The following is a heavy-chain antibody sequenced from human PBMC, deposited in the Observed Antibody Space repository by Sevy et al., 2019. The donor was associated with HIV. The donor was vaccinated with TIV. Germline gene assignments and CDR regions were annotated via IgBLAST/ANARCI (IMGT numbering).Heavy chain of an antibody. CDR3: ARDRDRGYFDP. J-gene: IGHJ5*02. V-gene: IGHV1-69*13. Sequence: ASVKVSCKTSGGTFSGYSISWMRQAPGQGLEWMGGIIAISGTTNYLQRFQGRITITADVSTRTVYMELRSLRIEDTAIYFCARDRDRGYFDPWGQGTLVTVSS. CDR2: IIAISGTT. D-gene: IGHD6-13*01. CDR1: GGTFSGYS.